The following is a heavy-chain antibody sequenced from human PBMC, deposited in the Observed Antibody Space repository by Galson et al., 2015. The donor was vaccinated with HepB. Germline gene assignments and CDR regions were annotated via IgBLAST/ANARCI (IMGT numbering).Heavy chain of an antibody. D-gene: IGHD3-3*01. V-gene: IGHV1-18*04. CDR3: ARSGDYDFWSAISGYFDY. Sequence: SVKVSCKASGYTFTSYGISWVRQAPGQGLEWMGWISAYNGNTNYAQKLQGRVTMTTDTSTSTAYMELRSLRSDDTAVYYCARSGDYDFWSAISGYFDYWGQGTLVTVSS. CDR1: GYTFTSYG. CDR2: ISAYNGNT. J-gene: IGHJ4*02.